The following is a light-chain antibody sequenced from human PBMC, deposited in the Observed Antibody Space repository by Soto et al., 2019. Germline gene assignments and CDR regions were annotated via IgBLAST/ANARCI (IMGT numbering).Light chain of an antibody. Sequence: QSALTQPASVSGSPGQSITISCTGTSSDVGGYNYVSWYQQHPGKAPKLMIYEVSKRPSGVPDRFSGSKSGNTASLTVTGLRAEDEADYYCSSYAGSNSVVFGGGTKLTVL. CDR2: EVS. V-gene: IGLV2-8*01. CDR1: SSDVGGYNY. CDR3: SSYAGSNSVV. J-gene: IGLJ2*01.